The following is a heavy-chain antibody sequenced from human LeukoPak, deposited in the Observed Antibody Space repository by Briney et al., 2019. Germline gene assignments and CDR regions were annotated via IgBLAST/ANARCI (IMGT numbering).Heavy chain of an antibody. CDR1: GFTFRDHA. V-gene: IGHV3-30-3*01. CDR3: GRDHTNNYAVDL. Sequence: PGGSLRLSCVASGFTFRDHAMHWVRQAPGKGVEWLSFISYDGSRKYYAVSVKGRFIISRDDSENTLFLQLNSLKTEDTAVYYCGRDHTNNYAVDLWGQGTLVTVSS. CDR2: ISYDGSRK. J-gene: IGHJ5*02. D-gene: IGHD1-1*01.